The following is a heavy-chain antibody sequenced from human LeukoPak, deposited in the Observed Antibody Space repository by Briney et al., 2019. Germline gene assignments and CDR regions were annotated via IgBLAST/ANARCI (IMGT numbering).Heavy chain of an antibody. J-gene: IGHJ6*02. CDR1: GFTFSSYS. D-gene: IGHD4/OR15-4a*01. CDR2: SSSSSYI. V-gene: IGHV3-21*01. CDR3: ARDCGSGARRTYGMDV. Sequence: GGSLRLSCAASGFTFSSYSINWVRQAPGKGLEWVSSSSSSSYIYYADSVKGRFTISRDNAKNSLYLQMNSLRAEDTAVYYCARDCGSGARRTYGMDVWGQGTTVTVSS.